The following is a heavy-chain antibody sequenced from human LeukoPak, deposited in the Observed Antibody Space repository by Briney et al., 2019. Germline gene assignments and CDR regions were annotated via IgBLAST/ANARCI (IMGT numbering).Heavy chain of an antibody. J-gene: IGHJ3*02. V-gene: IGHV4-59*01. D-gene: IGHD2-15*01. CDR3: AREGCSGGSCYSRRDAFDI. CDR2: IYYSGST. Sequence: PSETLSLTCTVSGGSISSYYWSWIRQPPGKGLEWIGYIYYSGSTNYNPSLKSRVTISVDTSKNQFSLKLSSVTAADTAVYYCAREGCSGGSCYSRRDAFDIWGQGTMVTVSS. CDR1: GGSISSYY.